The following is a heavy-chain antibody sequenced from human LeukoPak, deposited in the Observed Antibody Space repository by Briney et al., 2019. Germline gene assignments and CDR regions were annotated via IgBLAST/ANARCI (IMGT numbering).Heavy chain of an antibody. J-gene: IGHJ4*02. Sequence: SETLSLTCTVSGGSISSGDYYWSWIRQPPGKGLEWIGYIYNRGSTYYNPPLKSRATISVDTSKNQFSLKLSSVTAADTAVYYCARKNTYYFDSSGYSLGGFDSWGQGTLVTVSS. V-gene: IGHV4-30-4*01. CDR1: GGSISSGDYY. CDR3: ARKNTYYFDSSGYSLGGFDS. CDR2: IYNRGST. D-gene: IGHD3-22*01.